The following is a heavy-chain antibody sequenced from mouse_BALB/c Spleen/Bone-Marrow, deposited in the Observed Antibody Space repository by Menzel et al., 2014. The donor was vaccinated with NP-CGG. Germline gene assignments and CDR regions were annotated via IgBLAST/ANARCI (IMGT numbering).Heavy chain of an antibody. Sequence: DVKLQESGGGLVQPGDSLRLSCATSGFTFRDFYMEWVRQPPGKRLEWIAASRNKAHDFTTEYSASVKGRFIVSRDTSQGIFYLQMNALRAEYTAIYCCARRELETGSFNYWGPGTTLTVSS. D-gene: IGHD4-1*01. V-gene: IGHV7-1*02. J-gene: IGHJ2*01. CDR3: ARRELETGSFNY. CDR2: SRNKAHDFTT. CDR1: GFTFRDFY.